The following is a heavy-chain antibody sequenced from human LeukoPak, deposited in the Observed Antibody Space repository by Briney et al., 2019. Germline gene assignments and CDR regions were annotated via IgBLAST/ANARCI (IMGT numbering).Heavy chain of an antibody. D-gene: IGHD6-13*01. CDR2: ISNNGGYT. J-gene: IGHJ4*02. CDR1: GFTFSSSA. V-gene: IGHV3-23*01. Sequence: GGSLRLSCAASGFTFSSSAMSWVRQAPGKGLEWVSAISNNGGYTYYADSVQGRFTISRDNSKNTLYLQMNSLRAEDTAVYYCAREKYSGSWYGSFDYWGQGTLVTVSS. CDR3: AREKYSGSWYGSFDY.